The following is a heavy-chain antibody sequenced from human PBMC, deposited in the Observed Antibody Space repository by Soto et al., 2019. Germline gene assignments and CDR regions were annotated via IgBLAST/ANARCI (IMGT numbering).Heavy chain of an antibody. V-gene: IGHV3-23*01. Sequence: EVQLLESGGNLVQPGGSLRLSCAASGFGFNTYAMSWVRQAPGKGPEWVSTISGDGDFTDYTDSVKGRFTISRDNSKNTLYLQMNSLGADDTAVYFCADPGARRPYYFGFWGQGTLVTVSS. CDR2: ISGDGDFT. CDR1: GFGFNTYA. J-gene: IGHJ4*02. CDR3: ADPGARRPYYFGF.